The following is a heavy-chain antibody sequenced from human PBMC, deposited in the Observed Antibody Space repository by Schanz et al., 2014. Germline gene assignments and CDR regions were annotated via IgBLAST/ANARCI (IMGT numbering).Heavy chain of an antibody. CDR3: ARKMKLGVYGGKGHDSLDI. CDR1: GFVFGDYY. V-gene: IGHV3-11*06. J-gene: IGHJ3*02. Sequence: PGGSLRLSCAASGFVFGDYYMTWIRQAPGKGLEWLSYISDSGTYTNYADSAKGRFTISRDNAKNTLYLQMNTLRAEDTAVYYCARKMKLGVYGGKGHDSLDIWGQGTMXTVSS. CDR2: ISDSGTYT. D-gene: IGHD4-17*01.